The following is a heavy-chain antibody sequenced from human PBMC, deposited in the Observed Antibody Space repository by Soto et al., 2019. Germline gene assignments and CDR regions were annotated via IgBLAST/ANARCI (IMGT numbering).Heavy chain of an antibody. Sequence: GASVKVSCKASGYTFTSYGISWVRQAPGQGLEWMGWISAYNGNTNYAQKLQGRVTMTTDTSTSTAYMELRSLRSDDTAVYYCARDLPKYYDFWSGYYTGQGHRYGFDPWGQGTLVTVSS. J-gene: IGHJ5*02. CDR2: ISAYNGNT. D-gene: IGHD3-3*01. V-gene: IGHV1-18*01. CDR1: GYTFTSYG. CDR3: ARDLPKYYDFWSGYYTGQGHRYGFDP.